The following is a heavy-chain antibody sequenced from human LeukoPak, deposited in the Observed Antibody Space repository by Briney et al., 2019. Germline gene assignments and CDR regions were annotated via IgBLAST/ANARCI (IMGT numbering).Heavy chain of an antibody. Sequence: SETPSLTCTVSGGSISSYYWNWIRQPAGKGLEWIGYIYYSGSTNYNPSLKSRVTISVDTSKNQFSLKLSSVTAADTAVYYCARHVLTNFDYWGQGTLVTVSS. CDR3: ARHVLTNFDY. J-gene: IGHJ4*02. V-gene: IGHV4-59*01. CDR1: GGSISSYY. CDR2: IYYSGST.